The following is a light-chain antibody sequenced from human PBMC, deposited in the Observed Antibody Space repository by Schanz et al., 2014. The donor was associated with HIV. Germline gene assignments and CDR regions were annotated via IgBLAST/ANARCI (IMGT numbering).Light chain of an antibody. J-gene: IGLJ2*01. Sequence: QSALTQPASVSGSPGQSITISCTGTSSDIGGYKYVSWYQHHPGKAPKLLIFDVDNRPSGVSHRFSAYKSGNTASPTISGLQADDEADYYCSSYTTSSTLVFGGGTKLTVL. CDR1: SSDIGGYKY. CDR2: DVD. CDR3: SSYTTSSTLV. V-gene: IGLV2-14*03.